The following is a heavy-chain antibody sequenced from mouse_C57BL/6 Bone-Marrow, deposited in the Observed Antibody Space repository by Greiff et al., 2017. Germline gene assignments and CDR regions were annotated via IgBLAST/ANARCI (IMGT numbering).Heavy chain of an antibody. CDR2: IDPENGDT. Sequence: EVNVVESGAELVRPGASVKLSCTASGFNIKDDYMHWVKQRPEQGLEWIGWIDPENGDTEYASKFQGKATITADTSSNTAYRQLSSLTSEDTAVYYCTTSGYYWYFDVWGTGTTVTVSS. CDR3: TTSGYYWYFDV. J-gene: IGHJ1*03. D-gene: IGHD2-2*01. CDR1: GFNIKDDY. V-gene: IGHV14-4*01.